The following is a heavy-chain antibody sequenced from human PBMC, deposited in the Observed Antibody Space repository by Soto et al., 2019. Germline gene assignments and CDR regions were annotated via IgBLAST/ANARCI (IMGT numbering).Heavy chain of an antibody. Sequence: SETLSLTCTVSGGSISSYYWSWIRQPPGKGLEWIGYIYYSGSTNYNPSLKSRVTISVDTSKNQFSLKLSSVTAADTAVYYCARDHSSGWSSVGYGMDVWGQGPRSPSP. V-gene: IGHV4-59*01. CDR1: GGSISSYY. CDR2: IYYSGST. J-gene: IGHJ6*02. CDR3: ARDHSSGWSSVGYGMDV. D-gene: IGHD6-19*01.